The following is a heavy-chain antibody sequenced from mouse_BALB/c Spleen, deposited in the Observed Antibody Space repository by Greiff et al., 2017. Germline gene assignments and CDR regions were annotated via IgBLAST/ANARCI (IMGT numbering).Heavy chain of an antibody. CDR2: ISTYYGDA. J-gene: IGHJ4*01. CDR1: GYTFTDYA. Sequence: VQLQQSGAELVRPGVSVKISCKGSGYTFTDYAMHWVKQSHAKSLEWIGVISTYYGDASYNQKFKGKATMTVDKSSSTAYMELARLTSEDSAIYYCARKGRVRNYAMDYWGQGTSVTVSS. CDR3: ARKGRVRNYAMDY. V-gene: IGHV1S137*01. D-gene: IGHD2-1*01.